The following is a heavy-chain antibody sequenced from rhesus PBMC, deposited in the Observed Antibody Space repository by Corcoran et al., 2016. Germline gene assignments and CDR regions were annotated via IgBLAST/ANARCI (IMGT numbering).Heavy chain of an antibody. J-gene: IGHJ3*01. V-gene: IGHV4-165*02. CDR1: GGSISGYY. CDR3: ATISGSGSYYDDVFDF. Sequence: QVQLQESGPGLVKPSETLSLTCAVSGGSISGYYCNWIRQPPGKGLEWIGYVRGSSGTTHHHPSLKSRVTISTATSNNQFSLKLSSVTAADTAVYYCATISGSGSYYDDVFDFWGQGLMVTVSS. CDR2: VRGSSGTT. D-gene: IGHD3-16*01.